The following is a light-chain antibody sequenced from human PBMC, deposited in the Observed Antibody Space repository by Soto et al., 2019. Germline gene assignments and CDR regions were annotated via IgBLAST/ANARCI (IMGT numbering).Light chain of an antibody. Sequence: EIVMTQSPATLAVTPGEAATLTCRASQSVGGAVAWYQHKPGQAPRLLIVGASIRATGAPGRFSGGGSGTEYTLTISSLQREDFAVSYWQQYRHWPPLTFGGGTTVEIK. J-gene: IGKJ4*01. CDR2: GAS. CDR3: QQYRHWPPLT. V-gene: IGKV3-15*01. CDR1: QSVGGA.